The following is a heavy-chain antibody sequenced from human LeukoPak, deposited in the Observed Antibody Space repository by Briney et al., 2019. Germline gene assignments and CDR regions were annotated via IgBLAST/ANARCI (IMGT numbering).Heavy chain of an antibody. J-gene: IGHJ3*02. CDR1: GYSISSGYY. Sequence: SETLSLTCTVSGYSISSGYYWGWIRQPPGKGLEWIGSIYHSGSTNYNPSLKSRVTISIDTSKNQFSLKLRSVTAADTAVYYCARDLVTVTKGFDIWGQGTMVSVSS. CDR3: ARDLVTVTKGFDI. D-gene: IGHD4-17*01. V-gene: IGHV4-38-2*02. CDR2: IYHSGST.